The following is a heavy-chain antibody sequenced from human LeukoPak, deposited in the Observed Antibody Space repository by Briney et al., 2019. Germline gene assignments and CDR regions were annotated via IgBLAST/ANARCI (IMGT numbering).Heavy chain of an antibody. J-gene: IGHJ4*02. CDR3: AKDPPYQPHAKYFDY. CDR1: GFTFSSYG. D-gene: IGHD2-2*01. CDR2: ISYDGSNK. V-gene: IGHV3-30*18. Sequence: PGRSLRLSCAASGFTFSSYGMHWVRQAPGKGLEWVAVISYDGSNKYYADSVKGRFTISRDNSKNTLYLQMNSLRAEDTAVYYCAKDPPYQPHAKYFDYWGQGTLVTVSS.